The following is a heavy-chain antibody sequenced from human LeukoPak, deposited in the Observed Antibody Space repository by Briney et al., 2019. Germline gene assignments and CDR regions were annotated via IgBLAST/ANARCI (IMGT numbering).Heavy chain of an antibody. V-gene: IGHV1-69*13. CDR2: IIPIFGTA. Sequence: ASVKVSCKASGGTFSSYAISWVRQAPGQGLEWMGGIIPIFGTANYAQKFQGRVTITADESTSTAYMELSSLRSEDTAVYYCARLGSMDGFDYWGQGTLATVSS. CDR3: ARLGSMDGFDY. J-gene: IGHJ4*02. CDR1: GGTFSSYA. D-gene: IGHD1-26*01.